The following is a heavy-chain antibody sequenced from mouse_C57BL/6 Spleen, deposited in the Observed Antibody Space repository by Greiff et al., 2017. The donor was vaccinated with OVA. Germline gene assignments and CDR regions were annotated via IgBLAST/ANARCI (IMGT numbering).Heavy chain of an antibody. V-gene: IGHV1-69*01. CDR3: ARQDGGAMDY. Sequence: VQLQQPGAELVMPGASVKLSCKASGYTFTSYWMHWVKQRPGQGLEWIGEIDPSDSYTNYNQKFKGKSTLTVDKSSSTAYMQLSSLTSEDSAVYYCARQDGGAMDYWGQGTSVTVSS. J-gene: IGHJ4*01. D-gene: IGHD1-1*02. CDR1: GYTFTSYW. CDR2: IDPSDSYT.